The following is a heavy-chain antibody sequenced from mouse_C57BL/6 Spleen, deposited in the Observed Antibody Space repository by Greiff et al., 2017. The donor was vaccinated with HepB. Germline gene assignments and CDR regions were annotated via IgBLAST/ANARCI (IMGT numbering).Heavy chain of an antibody. V-gene: IGHV1-26*01. CDR3: ALDSSGYVGVDY. J-gene: IGHJ4*01. CDR2: INPNNGGT. Sequence: EVQLQQPGPELVKPGASVKISCKASGYTFTDYYMNWVKQSPGQGLEWIGDINPNNGGTSYNQKFKSKATLTVDKSSSTAYMELRSLTSEDSAVSYCALDSSGYVGVDYWGQGTSVTVSS. D-gene: IGHD3-2*02. CDR1: GYTFTDYY.